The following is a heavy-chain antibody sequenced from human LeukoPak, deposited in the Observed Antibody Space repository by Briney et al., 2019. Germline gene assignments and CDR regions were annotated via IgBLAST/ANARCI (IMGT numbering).Heavy chain of an antibody. V-gene: IGHV3-7*01. J-gene: IGHJ4*02. D-gene: IGHD6-13*01. CDR3: ASGRQLGY. CDR1: GFIFSDYW. Sequence: GGSLRLSCAASGFIFSDYWMSWVRQAPGKGLEWVANIKQDGSEKYYVDSVKGRFTISRDNAKNSLYLQMNSLRAEDTAVYYCASGRQLGYWGQGTLVTVSS. CDR2: IKQDGSEK.